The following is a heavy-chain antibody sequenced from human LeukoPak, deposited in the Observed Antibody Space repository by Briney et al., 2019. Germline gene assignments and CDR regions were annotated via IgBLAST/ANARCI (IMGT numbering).Heavy chain of an antibody. CDR3: AREGWDLNALDI. Sequence: PGGSLRLSCAASGFIFSNHYMSWIRQAPGKGLVWVSYISSRSSNKYYADSVKGRFTISRDNAKNSLYLQMDSLRVEDTAVYYCAREGWDLNALDIWGQGTMVTVSP. J-gene: IGHJ3*02. V-gene: IGHV3-11*04. CDR2: ISSRSSNK. CDR1: GFIFSNHY. D-gene: IGHD1-26*01.